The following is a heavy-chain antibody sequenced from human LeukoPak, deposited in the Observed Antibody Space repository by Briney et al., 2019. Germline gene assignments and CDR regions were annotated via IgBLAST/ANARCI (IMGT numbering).Heavy chain of an antibody. V-gene: IGHV4-34*01. Sequence: PSETLSLTCAVYGGSFSGYYWSWIRQPPGKGLEWIGEINHSGSTNYNPSLKSRVTISVDTSKNQFSLKLSSVTAADTTVYYCARGSPIQLWADAFDIWSQGTMVTVSS. CDR1: GGSFSGYY. J-gene: IGHJ3*02. CDR2: INHSGST. D-gene: IGHD5-18*01. CDR3: ARGSPIQLWADAFDI.